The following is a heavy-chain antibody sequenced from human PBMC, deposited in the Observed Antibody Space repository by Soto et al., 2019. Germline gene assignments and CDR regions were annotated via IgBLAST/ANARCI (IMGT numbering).Heavy chain of an antibody. V-gene: IGHV4-59*01. CDR3: ARVGRLITAAGLLDA. CDR2: IYYSGST. D-gene: IGHD6-13*01. J-gene: IGHJ5*02. CDR1: NGSIGSYY. Sequence: PSETLSLTCTISNGSIGSYYCTWIRQPPGKGLEWIGHIYYSGSTNYNPSLKSRLTLSLDTSKNQFSLKLTSVTAADTAVYYCARVGRLITAAGLLDAWGQGTLVTVS.